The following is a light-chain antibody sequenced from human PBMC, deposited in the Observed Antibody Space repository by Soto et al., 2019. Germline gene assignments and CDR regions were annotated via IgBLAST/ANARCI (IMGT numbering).Light chain of an antibody. CDR1: QSISSY. J-gene: IGKJ1*01. Sequence: DIPMTQSPSSLSVSVGDRVTITCRASQSISSYLNWYQQKPGKAPKLLIYAASSLQSGVPSRFSGSGSGTDFTLTISSLQPEDFATYYCQQSYSTRRTFGQGTKVEIK. CDR2: AAS. CDR3: QQSYSTRRT. V-gene: IGKV1-39*01.